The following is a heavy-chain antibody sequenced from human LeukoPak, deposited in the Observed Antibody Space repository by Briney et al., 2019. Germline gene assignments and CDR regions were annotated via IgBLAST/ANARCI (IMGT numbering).Heavy chain of an antibody. J-gene: IGHJ4*02. CDR2: INWNGGST. Sequence: QPGGSLRLSCAASGFTFSSYAMSWVRQAPGKGLEWVSGINWNGGSTGYADSVKGRFTISRDNAKNSLYLQTNSLRAEDTALYYCARVFSSGWYGGFDYWGQGTLVTVSS. CDR1: GFTFSSYA. D-gene: IGHD6-19*01. V-gene: IGHV3-20*04. CDR3: ARVFSSGWYGGFDY.